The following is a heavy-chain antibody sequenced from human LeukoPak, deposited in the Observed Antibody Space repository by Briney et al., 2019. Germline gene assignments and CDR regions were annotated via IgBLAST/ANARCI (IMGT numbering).Heavy chain of an antibody. D-gene: IGHD3-9*01. Sequence: SETLSLTCAVYGGSFSGYSWSWIRQPPGKGLEWIGEVNHGGSTNYNPSLKSRVTISVDTSKNQFSLKLNSVTAADTAVYYCAGYDILTGLWDWDQGALVTVSS. CDR2: VNHGGST. V-gene: IGHV4-34*01. J-gene: IGHJ4*02. CDR3: AGYDILTGLWD. CDR1: GGSFSGYS.